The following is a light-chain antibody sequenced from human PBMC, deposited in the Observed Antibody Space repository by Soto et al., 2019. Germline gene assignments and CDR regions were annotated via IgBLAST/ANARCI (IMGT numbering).Light chain of an antibody. J-gene: IGKJ2*01. Sequence: EIVMTQSPATLSVSPGERASLSCRASQSVGSKLIWYQHKPVQPPRLLIYGASARATGIPARFSGSGSGTEFTLTISSLQPEDSAIYYCQERSKWPLYTFGQGTKLEIK. CDR3: QERSKWPLYT. CDR2: GAS. V-gene: IGKV3-15*01. CDR1: QSVGSK.